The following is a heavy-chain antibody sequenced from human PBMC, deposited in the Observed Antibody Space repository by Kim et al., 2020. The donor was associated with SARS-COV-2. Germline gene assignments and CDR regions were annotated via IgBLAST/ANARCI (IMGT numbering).Heavy chain of an antibody. D-gene: IGHD4-17*01. J-gene: IGHJ4*02. CDR1: GFTFSSYG. V-gene: IGHV3-30*18. CDR2: ISYDGSNK. Sequence: GGSLRLSCAASGFTFSSYGMHWVRQAPGKGLEWVAVISYDGSNKYYADSVKGRFTISRDNSKNTLYLQMNSLRAEDTAVYYCAKDLRGWAVTTTDYWGQGTLVTVSS. CDR3: AKDLRGWAVTTTDY.